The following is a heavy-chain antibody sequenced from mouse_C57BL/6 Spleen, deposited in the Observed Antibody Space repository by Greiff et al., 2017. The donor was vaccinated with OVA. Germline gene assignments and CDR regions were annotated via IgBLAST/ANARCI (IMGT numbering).Heavy chain of an antibody. CDR1: GYTFTDYY. CDR3: ARPLYDGYYHWYFDA. CDR2: INPNNGGT. D-gene: IGHD2-3*01. Sequence: VQLQQSGPELVKPGASVKISCKASGYTFTDYYMNWVKQSHGKSLEWIGDINPNNGGTSYNQKFKGKATLTVDKSSSTAYMELRSLTSEDSAVYYCARPLYDGYYHWYFDAWGTGTTVTVSS. V-gene: IGHV1-26*01. J-gene: IGHJ1*03.